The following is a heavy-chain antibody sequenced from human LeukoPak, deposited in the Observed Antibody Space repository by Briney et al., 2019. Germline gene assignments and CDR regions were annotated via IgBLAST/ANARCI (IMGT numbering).Heavy chain of an antibody. CDR3: ARISGYYGSGSPYWYFDL. CDR2: IYHSGST. V-gene: IGHV4-34*01. J-gene: IGHJ2*01. CDR1: GGSFSGYY. D-gene: IGHD3-10*01. Sequence: SETLSLTCAVYGGSFSGYYWSWIRQPPGKGLEWIGYIYHSGSTYYNPSLKSRVTISVDRSKNQFSLKLSSVTAADTAVYYCARISGYYGSGSPYWYFDLWGRGTLVTVSS.